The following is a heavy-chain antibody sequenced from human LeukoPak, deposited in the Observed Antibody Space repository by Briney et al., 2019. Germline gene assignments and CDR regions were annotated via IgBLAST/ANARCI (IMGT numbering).Heavy chain of an antibody. J-gene: IGHJ4*02. V-gene: IGHV3-48*04. CDR2: ISSSSSTI. Sequence: PGGSLRLSCAASGFTFSSYSMNWVRQAPGKGLEWVSYISSSSSTIYYADSVKGRFTISRDNAKNSLYLQMNSLRAEDTAVYYCARVRPSYDYVWGTYDYWGQGTLVTVSS. CDR1: GFTFSSYS. CDR3: ARVRPSYDYVWGTYDY. D-gene: IGHD3-16*01.